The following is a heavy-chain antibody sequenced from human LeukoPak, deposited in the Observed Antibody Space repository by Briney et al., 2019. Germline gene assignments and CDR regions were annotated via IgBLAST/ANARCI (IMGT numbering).Heavy chain of an antibody. V-gene: IGHV4-30-2*01. CDR2: IYHSGST. Sequence: SETLSLTCTVSGGSISSGGYYWSWIRQPPGKGLEWIGYIYHSGSTYYNPSLKSRVTISVDRSKNQFSLKLSSVTAADTAVYYCARPARDYNGSGSVGYWGQGTLVTVSS. J-gene: IGHJ4*02. CDR1: GGSISSGGYY. D-gene: IGHD3-10*01. CDR3: ARPARDYNGSGSVGY.